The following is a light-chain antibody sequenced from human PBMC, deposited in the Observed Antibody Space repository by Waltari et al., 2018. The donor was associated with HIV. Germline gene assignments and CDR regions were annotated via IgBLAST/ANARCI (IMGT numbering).Light chain of an antibody. CDR2: AAS. Sequence: DNQLTLSQSLLSPSVGHRATIPCRASQGISSYLAWDQQKPGKAPKLLIYAASTLQSGVPSRFSGSGSGTEFTLTISSLQPEDFATYYCQQLNSYPLTFGGGTKVEIK. CDR1: QGISSY. CDR3: QQLNSYPLT. V-gene: IGKV1-9*01. J-gene: IGKJ4*01.